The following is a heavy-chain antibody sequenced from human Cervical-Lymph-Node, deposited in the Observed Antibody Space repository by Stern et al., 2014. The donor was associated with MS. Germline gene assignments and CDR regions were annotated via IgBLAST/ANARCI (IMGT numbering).Heavy chain of an antibody. CDR1: GGTFSSYA. J-gene: IGHJ6*02. D-gene: IGHD1-26*01. CDR3: ARGELKEGLVRGMDV. V-gene: IGHV1-69*01. Sequence: QVQLMQSGAEVKKPGPSVKVSCKASGGTFSSYAISWVRQAPGQGLEWMGGIILIFGTANYAQQFQGRVTIIAAESTSTPYLALRSLRAEDTAVYYCARGELKEGLVRGMDVWGQGTTVTVSS. CDR2: IILIFGTA.